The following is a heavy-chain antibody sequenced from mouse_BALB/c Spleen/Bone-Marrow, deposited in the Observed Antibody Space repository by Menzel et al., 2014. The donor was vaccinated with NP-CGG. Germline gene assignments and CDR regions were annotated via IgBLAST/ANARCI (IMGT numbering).Heavy chain of an antibody. V-gene: IGHV7-3*02. D-gene: IGHD2-4*01. CDR1: GFTFTDYC. CDR3: ARGRGLTYFDY. Sequence: EVKLVESGGGLVQPGGSLRLSCATSGFTFTDYCMSWVRQPPGKALEWLGFIRNKANGYTTEYSASVKGRFTISRDNSQSILYLQMNTLRAEDSATYYCARGRGLTYFDYWGQGTTLTVSS. J-gene: IGHJ2*01. CDR2: IRNKANGYTT.